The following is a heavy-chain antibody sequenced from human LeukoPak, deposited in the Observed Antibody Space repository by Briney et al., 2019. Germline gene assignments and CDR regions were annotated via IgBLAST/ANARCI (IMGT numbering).Heavy chain of an antibody. D-gene: IGHD1-26*01. Sequence: PSETLSLTCAVYGGSFSGDFWSWIRQSPGKGLEWIGEIKHDGSTTYNPSLESRVTMSVDTSKKQFSLKLTSVTAADMAVYFCARQFLVGSTFHAFDLWGQGTRVTVSS. V-gene: IGHV4-34*01. CDR3: ARQFLVGSTFHAFDL. J-gene: IGHJ3*01. CDR2: IKHDGST. CDR1: GGSFSGDF.